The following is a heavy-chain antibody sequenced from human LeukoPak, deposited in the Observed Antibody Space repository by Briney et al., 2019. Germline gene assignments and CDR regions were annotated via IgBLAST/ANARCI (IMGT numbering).Heavy chain of an antibody. CDR1: GYTFTGYY. J-gene: IGHJ3*02. V-gene: IGHV1-2*02. D-gene: IGHD6-6*01. CDR2: INPNSGGT. CDR3: ASNIEMYSRSPDAFDI. Sequence: GASVKVSCKASGYTFTGYYMHWVRQAPGQGLEWMGWINPNSGGTNYAQKFQGRVTMTRDTSISTAYMELSRLRSDDTAVYYCASNIEMYSRSPDAFDIWGQGTMVTVSS.